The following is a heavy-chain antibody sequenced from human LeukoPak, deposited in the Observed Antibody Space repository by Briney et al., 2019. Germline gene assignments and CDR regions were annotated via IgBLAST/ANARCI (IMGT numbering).Heavy chain of an antibody. J-gene: IGHJ4*02. Sequence: GGSLRLSCAASGFTFSSYWMSWVRQAPGKGLEWVANIHGSAKYYVDSVKGRFTISRDNAKSSVYLQMNSLRAEDTAVYYCARETPDGSLTFDYWGQGTLVTVSS. CDR1: GFTFSSYW. CDR2: IHGSAK. D-gene: IGHD3-10*01. CDR3: ARETPDGSLTFDY. V-gene: IGHV3-7*03.